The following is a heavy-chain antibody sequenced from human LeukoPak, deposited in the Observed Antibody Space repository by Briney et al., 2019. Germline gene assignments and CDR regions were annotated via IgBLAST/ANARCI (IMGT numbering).Heavy chain of an antibody. Sequence: SETLSLTCSVSGGSISGTSYYWGWIRQPPGKGLEWIGSIHYSGSTYYNPSLKSRITSSVDTSKNQFSLKVSSVTAADTAIYYCARTDRLVADIWGQGTMVTVSS. V-gene: IGHV4-39*01. CDR1: GGSISGTSYY. CDR2: IHYSGST. J-gene: IGHJ3*02. D-gene: IGHD5-12*01. CDR3: ARTDRLVADI.